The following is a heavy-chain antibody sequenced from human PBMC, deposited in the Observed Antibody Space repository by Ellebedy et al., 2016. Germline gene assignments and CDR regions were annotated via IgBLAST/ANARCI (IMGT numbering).Heavy chain of an antibody. CDR1: GFTFSNYA. CDR3: ATLGYCSSTTCYRSHFDY. D-gene: IGHD2-2*02. CDR2: ISGSGGTT. Sequence: GGSLRLSXEASGFTFSNYAMSWVRQAPGKGLEWVSAISGSGGTTYYGDSLQGRFTISRDNSKNTLYLQMDSLRAEATAVYYCATLGYCSSTTCYRSHFDYWGQGTLVTVSS. V-gene: IGHV3-23*01. J-gene: IGHJ4*02.